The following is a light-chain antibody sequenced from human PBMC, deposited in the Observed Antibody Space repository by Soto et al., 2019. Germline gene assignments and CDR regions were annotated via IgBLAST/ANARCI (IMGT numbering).Light chain of an antibody. J-gene: IGKJ1*01. CDR1: QSIINF. V-gene: IGKV1-39*01. CDR3: HQTYIAPWA. Sequence: DIQVTQSPSSLSASVGDRVTITCRSSQSIINFLNWYQHKPGKAPNLLIFAASTLQSGVLSRFSGSGSGTDFTLTITSLQPEDFATYYCHQTYIAPWAFGQGTRVEIK. CDR2: AAS.